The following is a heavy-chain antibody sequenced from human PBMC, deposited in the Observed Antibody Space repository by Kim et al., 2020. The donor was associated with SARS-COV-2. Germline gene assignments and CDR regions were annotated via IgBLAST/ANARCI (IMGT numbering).Heavy chain of an antibody. CDR2: INSDGSST. D-gene: IGHD3-10*01. Sequence: GGSLRLSCAASGFTFSSYWMHWVRQAPGKGLVWVSRINSDGSSTSYADSVKGRFTISRDNAKNTLYLQMNSLRAEDTAVYYCAREETYGSGCYYTIRYFDYWGQGTPVTVSS. CDR3: AREETYGSGCYYTIRYFDY. V-gene: IGHV3-74*01. CDR1: GFTFSSYW. J-gene: IGHJ4*02.